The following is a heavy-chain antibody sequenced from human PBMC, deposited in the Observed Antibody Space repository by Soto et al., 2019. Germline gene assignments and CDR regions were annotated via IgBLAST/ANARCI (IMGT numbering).Heavy chain of an antibody. V-gene: IGHV4-39*01. CDR3: ARRYGYSFDY. J-gene: IGHJ4*02. D-gene: IGHD1-1*01. CDR2: IYYSGNT. Sequence: SETLSLTCTVSGGSISRSSYYWGWIRQPPGKGLGWIGNIYYSGNTYYNPSLQSRVTISVDTSKNQFSLKLSSVTAADTAVYYCARRYGYSFDYWGQGTLVTVSS. CDR1: GGSISRSSYY.